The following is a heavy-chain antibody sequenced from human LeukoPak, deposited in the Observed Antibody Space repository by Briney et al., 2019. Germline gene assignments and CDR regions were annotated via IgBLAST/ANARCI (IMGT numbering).Heavy chain of an antibody. J-gene: IGHJ4*02. V-gene: IGHV3-30-3*01. D-gene: IGHD6-19*01. CDR2: ISYDGYSK. CDR1: GFTLSTYA. Sequence: GGSLRLSCAASGFTLSTYAFHWVRQAPGKGLEWVALISYDGYSKYYADSVKGRFTISKDNSKNTLYLQMNGLRAEDMAVYYCANTFRAVAAYYFDYWGQGTLVTVSS. CDR3: ANTFRAVAAYYFDY.